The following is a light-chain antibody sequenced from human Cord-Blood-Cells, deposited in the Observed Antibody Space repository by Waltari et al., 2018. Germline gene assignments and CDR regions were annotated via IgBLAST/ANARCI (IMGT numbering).Light chain of an antibody. CDR2: DAS. Sequence: EIVLTQSPATLSLSPGDRATLSCRASQSVSRYLAWYQQKPGQAPRLLLYDASNRATGIPARFSGSGSGTDFTLTISSLEPEDFAVYYCQQRSNWLTFGGGTKVEIK. V-gene: IGKV3-11*01. J-gene: IGKJ4*01. CDR1: QSVSRY. CDR3: QQRSNWLT.